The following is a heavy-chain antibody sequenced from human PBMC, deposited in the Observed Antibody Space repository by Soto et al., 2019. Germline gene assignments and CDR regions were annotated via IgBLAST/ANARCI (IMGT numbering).Heavy chain of an antibody. CDR3: AGSIFYYGMDV. Sequence: PVESLRIWCAASGDSFTNYWIVWVLQMPGKGPEWMGIIYPGDSDTRYSPSFQGQVTISADKSTSTAYLLWSSLKASDTALYFCAGSIFYYGMDVWGQGTTVTVSS. V-gene: IGHV5-51*01. CDR2: IYPGDSDT. J-gene: IGHJ6*01. CDR1: GDSFTNYW.